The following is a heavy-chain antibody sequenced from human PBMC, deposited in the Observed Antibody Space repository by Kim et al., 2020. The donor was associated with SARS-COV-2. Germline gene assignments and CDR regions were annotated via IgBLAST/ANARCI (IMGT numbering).Heavy chain of an antibody. D-gene: IGHD3-10*01. J-gene: IGHJ4*02. V-gene: IGHV1-18*01. CDR3: ARDVVWFGELSFDY. Sequence: AQKLQGRVTMTTDTSTSTAYMELRSLRSDDTAVYYCARDVVWFGELSFDYWGQGTLVTVSS.